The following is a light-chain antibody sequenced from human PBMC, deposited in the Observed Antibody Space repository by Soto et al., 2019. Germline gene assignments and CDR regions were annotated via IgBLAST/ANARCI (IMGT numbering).Light chain of an antibody. CDR3: QQYGSSPRT. Sequence: DIVLAQSPGTLSLSPGERATLSCRASQSVSNNYLAWYQQTPGQAPRLLIYDASIRATDTPDRFTGSGSGTDFTLTISRMEPEDFAVYCCQQYGSSPRTFGQGTNADIK. CDR1: QSVSNNY. J-gene: IGKJ1*01. CDR2: DAS. V-gene: IGKV3-20*01.